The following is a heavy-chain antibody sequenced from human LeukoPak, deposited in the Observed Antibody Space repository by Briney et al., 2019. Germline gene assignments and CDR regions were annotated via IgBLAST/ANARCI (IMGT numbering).Heavy chain of an antibody. D-gene: IGHD3-10*01. Sequence: GGSLRLSCEASGFTFSSYDMNWVRQAPGKGLEWVSVISGSGGSTDYADSVKGRFSISRDNSKNTLYLQMNSLRAEDTAVYCCAKGQLWFGEFSYFDYWGQGTLVTVSS. CDR2: ISGSGGST. CDR3: AKGQLWFGEFSYFDY. CDR1: GFTFSSYD. J-gene: IGHJ4*02. V-gene: IGHV3-23*01.